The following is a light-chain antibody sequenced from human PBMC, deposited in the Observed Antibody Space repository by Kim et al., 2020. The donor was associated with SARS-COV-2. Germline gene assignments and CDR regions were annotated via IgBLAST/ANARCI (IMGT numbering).Light chain of an antibody. CDR2: VEGSGSY. V-gene: IGLV4-60*03. CDR3: ETWDSNIQV. CDR1: SGHSNYF. Sequence: QLVLIQSSSASASLGSSVKLTCTLSSGHSNYFIAWHQQQPGKAPRFLMKVEGSGSYNKGGGVPDRFSGSRSGADRYLIISNLHSEDETDYYCETWDSNIQVFGGGTQLTVL. J-gene: IGLJ3*02.